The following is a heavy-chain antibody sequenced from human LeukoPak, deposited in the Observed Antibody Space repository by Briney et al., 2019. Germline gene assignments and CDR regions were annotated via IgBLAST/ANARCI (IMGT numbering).Heavy chain of an antibody. CDR2: IWYDGSNK. V-gene: IGHV3-33*01. D-gene: IGHD6-13*01. J-gene: IGHJ4*02. CDR1: GFTFSSYG. CDR3: TGLGHSSSDIDY. Sequence: GGSLRLSCAASGFTFSSYGMHWVRQAPGKGLEWVAVIWYDGSNKYYADSVKGRFTISRDNSKNTLYLQMNSLRAEDTAVYYCTGLGHSSSDIDYWGQGTLVTVSS.